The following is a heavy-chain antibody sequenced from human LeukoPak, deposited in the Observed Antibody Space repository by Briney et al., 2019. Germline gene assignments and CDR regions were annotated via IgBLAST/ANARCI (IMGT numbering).Heavy chain of an antibody. J-gene: IGHJ5*02. CDR2: INHSGST. V-gene: IGHV4-34*01. CDR3: ARDYYDSSGHNWFDP. D-gene: IGHD3-22*01. CDR1: GGSFSGYY. Sequence: SETPSLTCAVYGGSFSGYYWSWIRQPPGKGLEWIGEINHSGSTNYNPSLKSRVTISVDTSKNQFSLKLSSVTAADTAVYYCARDYYDSSGHNWFDPWGQGTLVTVSS.